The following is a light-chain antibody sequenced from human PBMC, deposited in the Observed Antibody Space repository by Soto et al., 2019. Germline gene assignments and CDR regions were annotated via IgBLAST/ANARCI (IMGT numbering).Light chain of an antibody. V-gene: IGKV1-6*01. CDR1: QGIRND. J-gene: IGKJ2*01. Sequence: AIQMTQSPSSLSASVGDRVTITCRASQGIRNDLGWYQQKPAKAPKFLIYGASSLQSGVPSRFSGSGSGTDFTLTISSLQPEDFATYYCLQDYNYPYTFGQGTKVDIK. CDR2: GAS. CDR3: LQDYNYPYT.